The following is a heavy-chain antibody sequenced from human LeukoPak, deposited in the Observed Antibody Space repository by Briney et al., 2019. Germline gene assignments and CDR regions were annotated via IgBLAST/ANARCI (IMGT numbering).Heavy chain of an antibody. CDR1: GGSISSYY. V-gene: IGHV4-59*01. J-gene: IGHJ4*02. CDR2: ISYSGST. CDR3: ARGRLGGSGSYYNVLDY. D-gene: IGHD3-10*01. Sequence: PSETLSLICTVSGGSISSYYWSWIRQPPGKGLEWIGYISYSGSTNYNPSLKSRVTISVDTSRNQFSLKLSSVTAADTAVYYCARGRLGGSGSYYNVLDYRGQGTLVTVSS.